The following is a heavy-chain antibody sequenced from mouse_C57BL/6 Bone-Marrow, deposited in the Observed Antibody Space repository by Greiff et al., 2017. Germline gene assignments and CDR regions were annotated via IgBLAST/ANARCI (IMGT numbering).Heavy chain of an antibody. Sequence: QVQLQQPGAELVKPGASVKMSCKASGYTFTSYWITWVKQRPGQGLEWIGDIYPGSGSTNYNEKFKSKATLTVDTSSSTAYMQLSSLTSEDSAVYYCVGNLVWLLPYYFDYWGQGTTLTVSS. J-gene: IGHJ2*01. D-gene: IGHD2-10*02. V-gene: IGHV1-55*01. CDR2: IYPGSGST. CDR1: GYTFTSYW. CDR3: VGNLVWLLPYYFDY.